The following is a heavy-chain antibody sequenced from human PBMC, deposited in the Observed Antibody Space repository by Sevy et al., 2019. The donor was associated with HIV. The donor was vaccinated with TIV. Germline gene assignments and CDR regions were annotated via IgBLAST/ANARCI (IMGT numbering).Heavy chain of an antibody. D-gene: IGHD2-2*01. J-gene: IGHJ4*02. CDR1: ADTFTNNY. V-gene: IGHV1-46*01. CDR2: VDPSGRNA. Sequence: APVKDSCKASADTFTNNYIHWVGQAPRQGLERMGIVDPSGRNASCGQRFQDRVTLTRVTSTSTLYMDLTILPSDDTAVCYCVRADPAQHFDSWGQGTRVTVSS. CDR3: VRADPAQHFDS.